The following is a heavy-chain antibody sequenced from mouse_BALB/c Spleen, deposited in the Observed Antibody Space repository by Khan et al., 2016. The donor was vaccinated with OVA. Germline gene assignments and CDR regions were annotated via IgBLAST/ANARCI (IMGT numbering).Heavy chain of an antibody. CDR2: IWGDGST. CDR3: ARAYYGNYREAMDY. V-gene: IGHV2-6-7*01. CDR1: GFSLTGYG. J-gene: IGHJ4*01. D-gene: IGHD2-10*01. Sequence: QVQLKESGPGLVAPSQSLSITCTVSGFSLTGYGVNWVRQPPGKGLEWLGMIWGDGSTDYHSALKSRLNLSKDNSKSHVFLKMNSLQTDDTARYYCARAYYGNYREAMDYWGQGTSVTVSS.